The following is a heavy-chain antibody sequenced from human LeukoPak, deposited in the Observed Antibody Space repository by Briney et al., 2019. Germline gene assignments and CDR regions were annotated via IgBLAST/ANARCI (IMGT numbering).Heavy chain of an antibody. CDR3: TRVGYIDEGIDY. CDR2: IKQDGSKK. J-gene: IGHJ4*02. D-gene: IGHD5-24*01. Sequence: SWIRQPPGKGLEWVANIKQDGSKKSYVDSVKGRFTISRDNAKNSLYLQMNSLRAEDTAIYYCTRVGYIDEGIDYWGQGTLVTVSS. V-gene: IGHV3-7*04.